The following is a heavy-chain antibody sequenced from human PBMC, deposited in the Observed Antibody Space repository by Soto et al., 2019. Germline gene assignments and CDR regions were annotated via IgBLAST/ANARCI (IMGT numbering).Heavy chain of an antibody. CDR1: GGSVSSGGFF. J-gene: IGHJ6*02. CDR3: ARAVRIPDYYGMDV. CDR2: IHYSGTP. V-gene: IGHV4-31*03. D-gene: IGHD6-6*01. Sequence: SETLSLTCTVSGGSVSSGGFFWTWIRQHPGKGLEWIGYIHYSGTPYYNPSLKSRLTISLDTSKNQFSLKLSSVTAADTAVYYCARAVRIPDYYGMDVWGQGTTVTVSS.